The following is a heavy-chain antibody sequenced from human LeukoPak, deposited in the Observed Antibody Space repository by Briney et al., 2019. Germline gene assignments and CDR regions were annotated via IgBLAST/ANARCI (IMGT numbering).Heavy chain of an antibody. D-gene: IGHD4-11*01. Sequence: GASVKVSCKASGFRFTSFGVSWVRQAPGQGLEWMGWISTYFGVTHFAEKFEDRVTMTIDISTATAYMELRNLRYDDSAIYYCARDSDYSGNGNGDWSDPWGQGTVVTVSS. CDR2: ISTYFGVT. J-gene: IGHJ5*02. CDR1: GFRFTSFG. V-gene: IGHV1-18*04. CDR3: ARDSDYSGNGNGDWSDP.